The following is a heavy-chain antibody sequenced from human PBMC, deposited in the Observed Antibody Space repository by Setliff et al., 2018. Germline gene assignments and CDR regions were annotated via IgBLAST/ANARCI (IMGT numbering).Heavy chain of an antibody. V-gene: IGHV4-38-2*02. CDR3: ARSGDYYGSGSYRLGY. J-gene: IGHJ4*02. CDR2: IYHSGST. Sequence: PSETLSLTCTVSGYSISSGYYWGWIREPPGKGLEWIGSIYHSGSTFYNPSLKSRVTISVDTSKNQFSLKLSSVTAADTAVYYCARSGDYYGSGSYRLGYWGQGTLVTVSS. CDR1: GYSISSGYY. D-gene: IGHD3-10*01.